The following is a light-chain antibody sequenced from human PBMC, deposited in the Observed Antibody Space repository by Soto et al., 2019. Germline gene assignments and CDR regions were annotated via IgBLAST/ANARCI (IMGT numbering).Light chain of an antibody. V-gene: IGLV2-14*03. CDR2: DVS. Sequence: QSALTQPASVSGSPGQSITISCTGTSSDVGAYNYVSWYQQHPGKAPKLMIYDVSNRPAGVSNRFSCSKSGNTASLTISGLQAEDEADYFCSSYTSSSTLDVFGAGTKLTVL. J-gene: IGLJ1*01. CDR1: SSDVGAYNY. CDR3: SSYTSSSTLDV.